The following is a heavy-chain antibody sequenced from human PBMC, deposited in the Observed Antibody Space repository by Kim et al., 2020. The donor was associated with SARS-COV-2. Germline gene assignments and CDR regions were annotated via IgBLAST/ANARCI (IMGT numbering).Heavy chain of an antibody. D-gene: IGHD2-8*01. J-gene: IGHJ4*02. CDR1: GFIVSDNY. CDR3: ASRGHTNGYWKLQD. CDR2: IHIGGGT. V-gene: IGHV3-53*01. Sequence: GGSLRLSCAASGFIVSDNYMMWVRQAPGEGLEWVSLIHIGGGTNYADSVRGRFTISRDNSKNTLYLQMNSLRAEDTVVYYCASRGHTNGYWKLQDWGQGTLVTVSS.